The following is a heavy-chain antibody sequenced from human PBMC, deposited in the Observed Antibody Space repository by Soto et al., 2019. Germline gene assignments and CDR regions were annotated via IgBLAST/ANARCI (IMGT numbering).Heavy chain of an antibody. V-gene: IGHV3-30*18. CDR1: GFTFSSYG. CDR2: ISYDGSNK. Sequence: QVQLVESGGGVVQPGRSLRLSCAASGFTFSSYGMHWVRQAPGKGLEWVAVISYDGSNKYYADSVKGRFTISRDNSKNTLYLQMNSLRAEDTAVYYCAKDRQWLEDYDGMDVWGQGTTVTVSS. D-gene: IGHD6-19*01. CDR3: AKDRQWLEDYDGMDV. J-gene: IGHJ6*02.